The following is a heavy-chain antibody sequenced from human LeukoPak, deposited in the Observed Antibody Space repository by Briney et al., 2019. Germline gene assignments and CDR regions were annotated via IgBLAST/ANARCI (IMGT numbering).Heavy chain of an antibody. J-gene: IGHJ4*02. CDR3: ARRGSSGRDY. V-gene: IGHV4-39*01. Sequence: PSETLSLTCTVSGGSINSSSYYWGCIRQPPGKGLEWIGSIYYSGSTYYNPSLKSRVTISVDTSKNQFSLKLSSVTAADTAVYYCARRGSSGRDYWGQGTLVTVSS. CDR1: GGSINSSSYY. CDR2: IYYSGST. D-gene: IGHD6-19*01.